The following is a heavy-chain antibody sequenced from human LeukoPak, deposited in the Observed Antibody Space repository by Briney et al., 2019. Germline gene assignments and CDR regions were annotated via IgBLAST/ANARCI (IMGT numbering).Heavy chain of an antibody. J-gene: IGHJ4*02. CDR1: GFTFSSYA. CDR2: ISGSGGGI. V-gene: IGHV3-23*01. D-gene: IGHD2-15*01. Sequence: GGSLRLSCAASGFTFSSYAMSWVRQAPGKGLEWVSAISGSGGGIYYADSVKGRFTISRDNSKNTLYLQMNSLRAEDTAVYYCANLLGYCSGGSCYSDFWGQGTLVTVSS. CDR3: ANLLGYCSGGSCYSDF.